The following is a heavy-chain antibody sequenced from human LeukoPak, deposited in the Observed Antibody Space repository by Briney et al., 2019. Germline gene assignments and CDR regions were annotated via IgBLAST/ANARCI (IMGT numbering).Heavy chain of an antibody. CDR1: RYTFTGYY. D-gene: IGHD2-2*01. CDR3: AREVVPAAKVWFDP. Sequence: ASVKVSCKASRYTFTGYYMHWVRQAPGQGLEWMGWINPNSGGTNYAQKFQGRVTMTRDTSISTAYMELSRLRSDDTAVYYCAREVVPAAKVWFDPWGQGTLVTVSS. J-gene: IGHJ5*02. CDR2: INPNSGGT. V-gene: IGHV1-2*02.